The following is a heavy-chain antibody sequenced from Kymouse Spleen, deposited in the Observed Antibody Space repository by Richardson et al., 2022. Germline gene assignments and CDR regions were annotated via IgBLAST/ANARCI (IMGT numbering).Heavy chain of an antibody. J-gene: IGHJ6*02. Sequence: QVQLQESGPGLVKPSQTLSLTCTVSGGSISSGGYYWSWIRQHPGKGLEWIGYIYYSGSTYYNPSLKSRVTISVDTSKNQFSLKLSSVTAADTAVYYCARSLYSNYYYYYGMDVWGQGTTVTVSS. CDR3: ARSLYSNYYYYYGMDV. CDR2: IYYSGST. D-gene: IGHD4-11,IGHD4-11*01. CDR1: GGSISSGGYY. V-gene: IGHV4-31*03.